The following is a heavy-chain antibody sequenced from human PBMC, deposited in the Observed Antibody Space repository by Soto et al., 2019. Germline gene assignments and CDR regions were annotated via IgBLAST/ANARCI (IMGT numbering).Heavy chain of an antibody. J-gene: IGHJ4*02. CDR3: ARGSTIFGVVPYFDY. Sequence: QVQLQQWGAGLLKPSETLSLTCAVYGGSFSGYYWSWIRQPPGKGLEWIGEINHSGSTNYNPSLTSRVTLSVDTSQNQFSLKLSSVTAADTAVYYCARGSTIFGVVPYFDYWGQGTLVTVSS. CDR1: GGSFSGYY. D-gene: IGHD3-3*01. CDR2: INHSGST. V-gene: IGHV4-34*01.